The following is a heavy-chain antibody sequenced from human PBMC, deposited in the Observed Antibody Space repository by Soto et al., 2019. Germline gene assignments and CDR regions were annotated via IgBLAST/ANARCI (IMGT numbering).Heavy chain of an antibody. CDR3: ARDELRAVADRVNWFDS. D-gene: IGHD6-19*01. CDR1: GGTFSSYT. V-gene: IGHV1-69*04. J-gene: IGHJ5*01. Sequence: GASVKVSCKASGGTFSSYTISWVRQAPGQGLEWMGRIIPILGIANYAQKFQGRVTITADKSTSTAYMELSSLRSEDTAVYYCARDELRAVADRVNWFDSWGQGTLVTVSS. CDR2: IIPILGIA.